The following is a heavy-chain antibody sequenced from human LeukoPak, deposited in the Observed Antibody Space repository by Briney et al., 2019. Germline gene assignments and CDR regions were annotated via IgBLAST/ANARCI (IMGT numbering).Heavy chain of an antibody. CDR3: ARHPRVLRDFDY. CDR2: ISSSSSYI. D-gene: IGHD3-3*01. J-gene: IGHJ4*02. V-gene: IGHV3-21*04. CDR1: GFTFSSYS. Sequence: SGGSLRLSCAASGFTFSSYSMNWVRQAPGKGLEWVSSISSSSSYIYYADSVKGRFTISRDNAKNSLYLQMNSLRAEDTAVYYCARHPRVLRDFDYWGQGTLVTVSS.